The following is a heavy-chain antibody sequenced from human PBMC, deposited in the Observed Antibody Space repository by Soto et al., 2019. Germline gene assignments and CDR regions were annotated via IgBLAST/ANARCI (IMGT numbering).Heavy chain of an antibody. CDR1: RGSICTYY. CDR3: ARHATRSYDY. J-gene: IGHJ4*02. V-gene: IGHV4-59*08. Sequence: SETLSLTCTVSRGSICTYYGSGIRQPPGKGLECIGYIYYNGNTNYNPSLKSRVTISVDTSKNQFTLNLNSVTAADTAVYYCARHATRSYDYWGQGTLVTVSS. CDR2: IYYNGNT.